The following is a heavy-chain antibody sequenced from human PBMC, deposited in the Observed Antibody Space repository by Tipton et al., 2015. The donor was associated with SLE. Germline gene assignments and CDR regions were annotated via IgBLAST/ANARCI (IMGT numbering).Heavy chain of an antibody. Sequence: LRLSCAVYGGSFSGYYWSWIRQPPGKGLEWVGEINHSGSTNCNPSLKSRVTISVDTSKNQFSLKLSSVTAADSAVYYCARSRRGAPFDYWGQGTLVTISS. D-gene: IGHD4/OR15-4a*01. V-gene: IGHV4-34*01. J-gene: IGHJ4*02. CDR3: ARSRRGAPFDY. CDR2: INHSGST. CDR1: GGSFSGYY.